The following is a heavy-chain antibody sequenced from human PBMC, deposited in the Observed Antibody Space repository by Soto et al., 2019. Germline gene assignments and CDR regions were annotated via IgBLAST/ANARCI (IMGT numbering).Heavy chain of an antibody. V-gene: IGHV4-31*03. CDR2: IYYSGST. J-gene: IGHJ5*02. CDR1: GGSISSGGYY. Sequence: SETLSLTCTVSGGSISSGGYYWSWIRQHPGKGLEWIGYIYYSGSTYYNPSLKSRVTISVDTSKNQFSLKLSSVTAADTAVYYCARDDYDFWSGPRPIHTGGTNWFDPWGQGTLVTVSS. CDR3: ARDDYDFWSGPRPIHTGGTNWFDP. D-gene: IGHD3-3*01.